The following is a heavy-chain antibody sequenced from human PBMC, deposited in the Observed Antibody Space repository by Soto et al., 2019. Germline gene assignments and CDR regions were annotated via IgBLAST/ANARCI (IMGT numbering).Heavy chain of an antibody. D-gene: IGHD3-10*01. CDR1: GFTFSGYA. Sequence: EVQLLDSGGGLVQPGGSLRLSCAASGFTFSGYALTWVRQAPGKGLEWVSASDATFYADSVKGRFTISRDNSKNTLYLQMNTLRAEATAVYYCARKVSGSTGRPDLWYFDLWGRGTLVTVSS. CDR3: ARKVSGSTGRPDLWYFDL. V-gene: IGHV3-23*01. J-gene: IGHJ2*01. CDR2: SDAT.